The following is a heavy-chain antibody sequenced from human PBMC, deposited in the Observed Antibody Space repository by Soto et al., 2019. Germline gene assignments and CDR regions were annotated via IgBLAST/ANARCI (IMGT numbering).Heavy chain of an antibody. CDR1: GYTFTSYG. Sequence: ASVKVSCKASGYTFTSYGISWVRQAPGQGLEWIGWISAYNGNTNYAQKLQGRVTMTTDTSTSTAYMELRSLRSDDTAVYYCARDDSRFLEWLLSAWFDPWGQGTLVTVSS. V-gene: IGHV1-18*01. CDR3: ARDDSRFLEWLLSAWFDP. D-gene: IGHD3-3*01. CDR2: ISAYNGNT. J-gene: IGHJ5*02.